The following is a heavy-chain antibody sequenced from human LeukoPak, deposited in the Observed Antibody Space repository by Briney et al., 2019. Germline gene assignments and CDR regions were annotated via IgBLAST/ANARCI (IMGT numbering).Heavy chain of an antibody. Sequence: SETLSLTCAVYGGSFSGYYWSWIRQPPGKVLEWIGEINHSGSTNYNPSLKSRVTISVDTSKNQFSLKLSSVTAADTAVYYCARVGNDFWSGYFYRWPYGMDVWGQGTTVTVSS. V-gene: IGHV4-34*01. CDR1: GGSFSGYY. D-gene: IGHD3-3*01. J-gene: IGHJ6*02. CDR2: INHSGST. CDR3: ARVGNDFWSGYFYRWPYGMDV.